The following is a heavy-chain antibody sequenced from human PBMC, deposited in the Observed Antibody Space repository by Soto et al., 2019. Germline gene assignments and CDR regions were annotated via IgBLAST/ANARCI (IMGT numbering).Heavy chain of an antibody. CDR2: ISGSGGST. J-gene: IGHJ4*02. V-gene: IGHV3-23*01. D-gene: IGHD3-9*01. CDR3: AKDTFDVPPGFDY. CDR1: GFAFRNYG. Sequence: EVQLLGSGGGLVHPGGSLRLSCAASGFAFRNYGMSWVRQAPGKGLKWVSTISGSGGSTYYADSVKGRSTISRDNSKNTLYLQMNSLRAEDTAIYYCAKDTFDVPPGFDYWGQGTLVTVSS.